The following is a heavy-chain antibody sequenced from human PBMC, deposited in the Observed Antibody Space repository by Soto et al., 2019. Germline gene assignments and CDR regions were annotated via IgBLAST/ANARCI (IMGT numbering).Heavy chain of an antibody. CDR3: TREQSDDNYFDP. D-gene: IGHD6-19*01. CDR2: IYYSGGT. CDR1: GAALSSGGYF. V-gene: IGHV4-61*08. Sequence: SETLSLTCTVSGAALSSGGYFYTWVRQPPGKGLEWLGYIYYSGGTNCNPSLKSRVSISLDKSKSQFSLRLISVTAADTAVYYCTREQSDDNYFDPWGQGTLVTVSS. J-gene: IGHJ5*02.